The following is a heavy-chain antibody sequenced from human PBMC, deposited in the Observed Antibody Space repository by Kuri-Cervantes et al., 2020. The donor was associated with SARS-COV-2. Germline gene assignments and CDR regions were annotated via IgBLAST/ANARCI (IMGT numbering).Heavy chain of an antibody. V-gene: IGHV3-23*01. CDR2: ISGSGGST. D-gene: IGHD3-10*01. J-gene: IGHJ5*02. CDR1: GFTFSNYG. CDR3: AKVGSRYYGSGTRGLVPFDP. Sequence: GESLMISCAASGFTFSNYGMNWVRQAPGRGLEWVSSISGSGGSTYYADSVKGRFTISRDNSKNTLYLQMNSLRAEDTAVYYCAKVGSRYYGSGTRGLVPFDPWGQGTLVTVSS.